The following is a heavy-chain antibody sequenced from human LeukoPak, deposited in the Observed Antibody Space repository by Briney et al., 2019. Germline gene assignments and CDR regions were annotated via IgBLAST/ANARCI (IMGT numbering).Heavy chain of an antibody. CDR2: IYYSGST. CDR1: GGSISSYY. J-gene: IGHJ3*02. D-gene: IGHD6-13*01. Sequence: PSETLSLTCTVSGGSISSYYWSWIRQPPGKGLEWIGYIYYSGSTNYNPSLKSRVTISVDTSKNQFSLKLSSVTAADTAVYYCARGGRYSSSWYLIWGQGTMVTVSS. CDR3: ARGGRYSSSWYLI. V-gene: IGHV4-59*01.